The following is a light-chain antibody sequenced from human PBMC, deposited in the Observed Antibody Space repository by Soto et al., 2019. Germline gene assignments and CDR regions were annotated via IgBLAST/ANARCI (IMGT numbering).Light chain of an antibody. J-gene: IGKJ2*01. CDR1: QSVSSN. CDR2: GAS. V-gene: IGKV3-15*01. CDR3: QQYNKWPRT. Sequence: EIVMTQSPATLPVSPGERSTLSCRASQSVSSNLAWYQQKPGQAPRLLIYGASTTATGIPARFSGSGSGTEFTLTISSLQSEDFAVYNCQQYNKWPRTFGQGTTVDIK.